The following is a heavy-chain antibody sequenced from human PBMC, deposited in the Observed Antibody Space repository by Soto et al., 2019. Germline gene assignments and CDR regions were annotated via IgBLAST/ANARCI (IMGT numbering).Heavy chain of an antibody. CDR2: IKPDGSAT. Sequence: GGSLRLSCATSDFTFRNYWMNWVRQAPGKGQEWVANIKPDGSATNYVDSVKGRFTISRDNVRNAVSLQMNSLRVEDTAVYFCFGGNGGPQWGEGTLVTVSS. CDR3: FGGNGGPQ. V-gene: IGHV3-7*03. J-gene: IGHJ4*02. D-gene: IGHD3-16*01. CDR1: DFTFRNYW.